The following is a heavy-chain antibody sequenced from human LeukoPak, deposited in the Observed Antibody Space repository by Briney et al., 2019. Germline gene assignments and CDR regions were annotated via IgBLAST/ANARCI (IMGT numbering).Heavy chain of an antibody. J-gene: IGHJ4*02. D-gene: IGHD3-16*02. V-gene: IGHV1-46*01. CDR2: INPSGGST. CDR3: ARNGGRDYVWGSYRYVFDY. Sequence: ASVKVSCKASGYTFTRHFMHWVRQAPGQGLEWMGIINPSGGSTTYAQKFQGRVTMTRDTSISTAYMELSRLRSDDTAVYYCARNGGRDYVWGSYRYVFDYWGQGTLVTVSS. CDR1: GYTFTRHF.